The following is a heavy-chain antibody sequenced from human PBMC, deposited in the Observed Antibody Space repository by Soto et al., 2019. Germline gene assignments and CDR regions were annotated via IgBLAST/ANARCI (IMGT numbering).Heavy chain of an antibody. CDR3: ARGIKYGAYSRWFDP. CDR2: MNPNSGKT. V-gene: IGHV1-8*01. D-gene: IGHD4-17*01. J-gene: IGHJ5*02. Sequence: ASVKVSCKASGYTFTSYEINWVRQATGQGLEYLGWMNPNSGKTAYVQKFQGRVTMTWDTSITTAYMELSSLRSEDTAVYFCARGIKYGAYSRWFDPWGQGTLVTVS. CDR1: GYTFTSYE.